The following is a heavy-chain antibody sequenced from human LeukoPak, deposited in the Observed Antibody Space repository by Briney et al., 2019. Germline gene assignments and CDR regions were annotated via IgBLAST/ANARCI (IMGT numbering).Heavy chain of an antibody. CDR3: ARRGVGVFTDH. D-gene: IGHD3-10*01. Sequence: GASLQISCKTSGYIFTSVWIGWVRQKPGKGLEWVALIYPHNSQTIYSPSSEGQVTISADKSISTAYLQWNSLKASDTAMYYCARRGVGVFTDHWGPGTLVTVSS. J-gene: IGHJ4*02. CDR1: GYIFTSVW. V-gene: IGHV5-51*01. CDR2: IYPHNSQT.